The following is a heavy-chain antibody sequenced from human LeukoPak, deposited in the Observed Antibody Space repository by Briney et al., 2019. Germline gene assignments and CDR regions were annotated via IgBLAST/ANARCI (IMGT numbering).Heavy chain of an antibody. D-gene: IGHD3-10*01. CDR2: IYPGDSDT. CDR1: GYIFTSYW. V-gene: IGHV5-51*01. J-gene: IGHJ6*02. Sequence: GESLKISCKGSGYIFTSYWIGWVRHMPGKGLEWMGIIYPGDSDTRYSPSFQGHVTISADKSISTAYLQWSSLKASDTAMYYCARLGGITMVRGVIHDGMDVWGQGTTVTVSS. CDR3: ARLGGITMVRGVIHDGMDV.